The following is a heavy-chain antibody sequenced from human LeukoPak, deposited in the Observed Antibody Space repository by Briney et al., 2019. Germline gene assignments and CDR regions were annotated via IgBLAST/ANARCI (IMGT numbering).Heavy chain of an antibody. D-gene: IGHD2-2*01. CDR3: ASSRRYCSSTSCSRFDP. J-gene: IGHJ5*02. V-gene: IGHV4-39*01. CDR2: IYDSGTT. Sequence: SESLSLTCTVSGPSISSSSYYSGWIRQPPGTGLEWIGSIYDSGTTYYNPSLKSRVTISVYTSKNQFSLKLSSVTAADTAVYYCASSRRYCSSTSCSRFDPWGEGTLVTVSS. CDR1: GPSISSSSYY.